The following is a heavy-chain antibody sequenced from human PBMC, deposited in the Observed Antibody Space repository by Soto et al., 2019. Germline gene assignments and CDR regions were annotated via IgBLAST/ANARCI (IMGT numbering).Heavy chain of an antibody. D-gene: IGHD1-1*01. CDR2: IIPIFGTA. CDR3: ARCTPERQPYYYGMDV. CDR1: GGTFSSYA. J-gene: IGHJ6*02. V-gene: IGHV1-69*12. Sequence: QVQLVQSGAEVKKPGSSVKVSCKASGGTFSSYAISWVRQAPGQGLEWMGGIIPIFGTANYAKKFQGRVTITEDQSTSTAYMELSSLRSEDTAVYYCARCTPERQPYYYGMDVWGQGTTVTVSS.